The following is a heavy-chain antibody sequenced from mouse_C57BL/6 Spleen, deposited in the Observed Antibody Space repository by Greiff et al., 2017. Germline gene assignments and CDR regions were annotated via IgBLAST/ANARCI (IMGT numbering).Heavy chain of an antibody. J-gene: IGHJ1*03. CDR2: IDPSDSYT. CDR3: AGDGSERRGYFDV. D-gene: IGHD2-3*01. V-gene: IGHV1-59*01. Sequence: VQLQQPGAELVRPGTSVKLSCKASGYTFTSYWMHWVKQRPGQGLEWIGVIDPSDSYTNYNQKFKGKATLTVDTSSSTAYMQRSSLTSEDSAVEYCAGDGSERRGYFDVWGTGTTVTVSS. CDR1: GYTFTSYW.